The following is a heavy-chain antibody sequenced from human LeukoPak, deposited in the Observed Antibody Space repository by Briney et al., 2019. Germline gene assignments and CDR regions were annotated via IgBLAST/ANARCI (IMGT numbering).Heavy chain of an antibody. CDR2: IYYSGST. J-gene: IGHJ4*02. CDR1: GGSFSGYY. Sequence: SETLSLTCAVYGGSFSGYYWSWIRQSPGKGLEWIAYIYYSGSTNYNPSLKSRVTISVDTSKNQFSLKLSSVTAADTAVYYCARLPLRSHFDYWGQGTLVTVSS. CDR3: ARLPLRSHFDY. V-gene: IGHV4-59*08.